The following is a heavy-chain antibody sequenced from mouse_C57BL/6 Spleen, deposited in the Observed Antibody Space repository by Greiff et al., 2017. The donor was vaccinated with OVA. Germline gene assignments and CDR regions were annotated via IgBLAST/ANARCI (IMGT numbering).Heavy chain of an antibody. CDR3: ARNYYDYDGRAMDY. D-gene: IGHD2-4*01. CDR1: GFSLTSYG. J-gene: IGHJ4*01. Sequence: VKLVESGPGLVQPSQSLSITCTVSGFSLTSYGVHWVRQSPGKGLEWLGVIWSGGSTDYNAAFISRLSISKDNSKSQVFFKMNSLQADDTAIYYCARNYYDYDGRAMDYWGQGTSVTVSS. V-gene: IGHV2-2*01. CDR2: IWSGGST.